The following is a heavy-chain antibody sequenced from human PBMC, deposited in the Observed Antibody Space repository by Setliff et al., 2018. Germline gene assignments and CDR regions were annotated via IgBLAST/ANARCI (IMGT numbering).Heavy chain of an antibody. CDR1: GASITSDAYY. J-gene: IGHJ4*02. CDR2: IYYSGST. CDR3: ASCRYQVPYDY. Sequence: LSLTCIVSGASITSDAYYWSWVRQHPGKGLEWIGYIYYSGSTYYNPSLESRVTISLDSSKNQFSLELHSVTAADTGVYYCASCRYQVPYDYWGQGILVTVSS. D-gene: IGHD2-2*01. V-gene: IGHV4-31*03.